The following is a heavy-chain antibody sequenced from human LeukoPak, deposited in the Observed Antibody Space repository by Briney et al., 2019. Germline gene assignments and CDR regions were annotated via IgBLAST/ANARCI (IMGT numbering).Heavy chain of an antibody. Sequence: PSGTLSLTCTVSGGSISSYYWSWIRQPAGKGLEWIGRIYTSGSTNYNPSLKSRVTMSVDTSKNQFSLKLSSVTAADTAVYYCARVEDSSGYYYSSNSYGMDVWGQGTTVTVSS. J-gene: IGHJ6*02. CDR2: IYTSGST. CDR1: GGSISSYY. D-gene: IGHD3-22*01. CDR3: ARVEDSSGYYYSSNSYGMDV. V-gene: IGHV4-4*07.